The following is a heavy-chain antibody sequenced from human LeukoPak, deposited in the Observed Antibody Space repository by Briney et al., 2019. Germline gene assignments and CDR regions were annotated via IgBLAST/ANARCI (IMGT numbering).Heavy chain of an antibody. CDR3: AKDGCSSTSCYLGDY. D-gene: IGHD2-2*01. V-gene: IGHV3-48*03. J-gene: IGHJ4*02. Sequence: GGSLRLSCAASGFTFNNYEMNWVRQPPGKGLEWVSYISSSGRTMFYADSVKGRFTISRDNSKNTLYLQMNSLRAEDTAVYYCAKDGCSSTSCYLGDYWGQGTLVTVSS. CDR1: GFTFNNYE. CDR2: ISSSGRTM.